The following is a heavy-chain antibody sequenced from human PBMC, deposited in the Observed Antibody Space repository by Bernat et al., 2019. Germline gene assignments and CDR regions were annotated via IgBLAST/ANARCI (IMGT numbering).Heavy chain of an antibody. J-gene: IGHJ4*02. CDR3: AKVGYCSGGSCQDY. D-gene: IGHD2-15*01. Sequence: VQLVESGGGLVKPGGSLRLSCAASGFTFSSYGMHWVRQAPGKGLEWVAVISYDGSNKYYADSVKGRFTISRDNSKNTLYLQMNSLRAEDTAVYYCAKVGYCSGGSCQDYWGQGTLVTVSS. V-gene: IGHV3-30*18. CDR1: GFTFSSYG. CDR2: ISYDGSNK.